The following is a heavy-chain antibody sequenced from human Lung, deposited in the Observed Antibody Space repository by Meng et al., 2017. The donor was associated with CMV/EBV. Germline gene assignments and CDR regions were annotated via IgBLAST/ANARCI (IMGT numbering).Heavy chain of an antibody. V-gene: IGHV4-4*02. D-gene: IGHD6-19*01. Sequence: QVALQESGPGLAKPSGTLSLTCAVSGGSISSRNWWSWVRQPPGKGLEWIGEIYHSGSTNYNPSLKSRVTISVDKSKNQFSLKLSSVTAADTAVYYCASFPPPGKQWLVTDYWGQGTLVTVSS. J-gene: IGHJ4*02. CDR2: IYHSGST. CDR1: GGSISSRNW. CDR3: ASFPPPGKQWLVTDY.